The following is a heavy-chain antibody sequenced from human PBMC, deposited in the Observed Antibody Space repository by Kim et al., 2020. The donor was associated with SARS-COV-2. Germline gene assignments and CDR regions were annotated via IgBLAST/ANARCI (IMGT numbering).Heavy chain of an antibody. CDR3: ARVWSYPQAWYYYYYGM. D-gene: IGHD1-26*01. Sequence: GGSLRLSCAASGFTFSSYAMHWVRQAPGKGLEWVAVISYDGSNKYYADSVKGRFTISRDNSKNTLYLQMNSLRAEDTAVYYCARVWSYPQAWYYYYYGM. CDR2: ISYDGSNK. V-gene: IGHV3-30-3*01. J-gene: IGHJ6*01. CDR1: GFTFSSYA.